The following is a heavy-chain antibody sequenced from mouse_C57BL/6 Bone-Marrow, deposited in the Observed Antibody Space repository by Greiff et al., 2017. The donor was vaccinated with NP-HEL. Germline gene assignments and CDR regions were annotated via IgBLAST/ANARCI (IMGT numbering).Heavy chain of an antibody. V-gene: IGHV1-69*01. Sequence: QVQLKQPGAELVMPGASVKLSCKASGYTFTSYWMHWVKQRPGQGLEWIGEIDPSDSYTNYNQKFKGKSTLTVDKSSSTAYMQLSSLTSEDSAVYYCAIYYKGFAYWGQGTLVTVSA. D-gene: IGHD2-12*01. J-gene: IGHJ3*01. CDR1: GYTFTSYW. CDR2: IDPSDSYT. CDR3: AIYYKGFAY.